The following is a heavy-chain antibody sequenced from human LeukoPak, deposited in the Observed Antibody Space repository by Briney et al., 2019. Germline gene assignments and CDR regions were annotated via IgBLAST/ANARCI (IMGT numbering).Heavy chain of an antibody. Sequence: PGGSLRLSRAASGFTVSSNYMSWVRQAPGKGLEWVSVIYSGGSTYYADSVKGRFTISRDNSKNMLYLQMNSLRAEDTAVYYCARDRPQYYDFWSGYFDYWGQGTLVTVSS. CDR2: IYSGGST. CDR3: ARDRPQYYDFWSGYFDY. V-gene: IGHV3-66*02. J-gene: IGHJ4*02. D-gene: IGHD3-3*01. CDR1: GFTVSSNY.